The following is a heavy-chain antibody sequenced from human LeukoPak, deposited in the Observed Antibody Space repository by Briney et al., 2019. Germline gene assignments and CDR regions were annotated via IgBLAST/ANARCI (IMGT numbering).Heavy chain of an antibody. CDR2: IYSGGST. D-gene: IGHD1-14*01. J-gene: IGHJ3*02. V-gene: IGHV3-66*02. CDR1: GFTVSSNY. Sequence: PGGSLRLSCAASGFTVSSNYMSWVRQAPGKGLGWVSVIYSGGSTYYADSVKGRFTISRDNSKNTLYLQMNSLRAEDTAVYYCAREPRRFAAFDIWGQGTTVTVSS. CDR3: AREPRRFAAFDI.